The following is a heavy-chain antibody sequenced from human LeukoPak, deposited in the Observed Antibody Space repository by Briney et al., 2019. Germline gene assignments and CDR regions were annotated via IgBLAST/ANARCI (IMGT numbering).Heavy chain of an antibody. CDR2: ISSGGNTI. D-gene: IGHD4-17*01. J-gene: IGHJ5*02. CDR3: ARTSGERDNWFVP. Sequence: PGGSLRLSCAASGFTFSSYEMNWVRQAPGKGLEWVSYISSGGNTIYCADSVKGRFTISRDNAKNSLYLQMNSLRAEDTAVYYCARTSGERDNWFVPWGQGTPVTVSS. V-gene: IGHV3-48*03. CDR1: GFTFSSYE.